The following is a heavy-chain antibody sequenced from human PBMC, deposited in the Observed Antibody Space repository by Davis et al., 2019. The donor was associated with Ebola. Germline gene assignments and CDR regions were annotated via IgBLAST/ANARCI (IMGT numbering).Heavy chain of an antibody. D-gene: IGHD3-3*01. CDR1: GFTFSSYE. Sequence: GGSLRLSCAASGFTFSSYEMNWVRQAPGKGLEWVAVISYDGSNKYYADSVKGRFTISRDNSKNTLYLQMNSLRAEDTAVYYCARDREWPLDYWGQGTLVTVSS. J-gene: IGHJ4*02. CDR3: ARDREWPLDY. CDR2: ISYDGSNK. V-gene: IGHV3-30-3*01.